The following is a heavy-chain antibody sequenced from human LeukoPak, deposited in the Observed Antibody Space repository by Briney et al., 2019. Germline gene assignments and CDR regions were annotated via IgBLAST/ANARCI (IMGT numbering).Heavy chain of an antibody. CDR1: GGSFSGYY. J-gene: IGHJ4*02. CDR2: INHSGST. V-gene: IGHV4-34*01. D-gene: IGHD3-3*01. CDR3: ARTYYDFWSGYLYYFDY. Sequence: PSETLSLTCAVYGGSFSGYYWSWIHHPPGKGLEWNGEINHSGSTNYNPSLKSRVTISVDTSKNQFSLKLSSVTAADTAVYYCARTYYDFWSGYLYYFDYWGQGTLVTVSS.